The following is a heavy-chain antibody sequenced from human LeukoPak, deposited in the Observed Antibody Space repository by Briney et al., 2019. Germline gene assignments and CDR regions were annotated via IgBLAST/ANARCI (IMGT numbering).Heavy chain of an antibody. D-gene: IGHD2-8*01. CDR3: ARDEMGDV. J-gene: IGHJ6*02. CDR2: TYYSGST. CDR1: GGSISGYY. V-gene: IGHV4-59*01. Sequence: SETLSLTCTVSGGSISGYYWSWIRQPPGKGLEWIGYTYYSGSTYYNPSLKSRVTISVDTSKNQFSLKLNSVTAADTAVYYCARDEMGDVWGQGTTVTVSS.